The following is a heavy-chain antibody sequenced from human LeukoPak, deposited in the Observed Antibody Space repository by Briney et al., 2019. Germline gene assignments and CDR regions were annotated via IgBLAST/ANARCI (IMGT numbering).Heavy chain of an antibody. J-gene: IGHJ4*02. CDR1: GGSFSGYY. Sequence: PSETLSLTCAVYGGSFSGYYWSWIRQPPGKGLEWIGEINHSGGTNYNPSLKSRVTISVDTSKNQFSLKLSSVTAADTAVYYCARVSGIHSNYVVWGQGTLVTVSS. V-gene: IGHV4-34*01. CDR3: ARVSGIHSNYVV. CDR2: INHSGGT. D-gene: IGHD4-11*01.